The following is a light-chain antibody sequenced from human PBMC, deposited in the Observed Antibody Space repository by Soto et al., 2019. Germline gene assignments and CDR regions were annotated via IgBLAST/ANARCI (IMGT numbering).Light chain of an antibody. Sequence: DIQMTQSPSSLPASVGDTLTITCRPSQSITKYLNWYRQKPGKAPKLLIYAASSLQSGVPSRFSGSGSETEFTLSISSLQPEDFATYFCQQIYSAPLTFGGGTKVDIK. V-gene: IGKV1-39*01. CDR3: QQIYSAPLT. CDR2: AAS. CDR1: QSITKY. J-gene: IGKJ4*01.